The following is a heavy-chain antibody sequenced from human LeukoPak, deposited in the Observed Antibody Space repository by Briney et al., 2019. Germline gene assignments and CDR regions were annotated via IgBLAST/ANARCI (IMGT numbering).Heavy chain of an antibody. J-gene: IGHJ4*02. CDR2: IKQDGSEK. D-gene: IGHD2-21*02. CDR1: GFTFSSYW. Sequence: GGSLRLSCAASGFTFSSYWMSWVRQAPGKGLEWVANIKQDGSEKYYVDSVKGRFTISRDNAKNSLYLQMNSLRAEDTAVYYCARSHLSTSYVGVVVTAIPDREAFDYWGQGTLVTVSS. CDR3: ARSHLSTSYVGVVVTAIPDREAFDY. V-gene: IGHV3-7*01.